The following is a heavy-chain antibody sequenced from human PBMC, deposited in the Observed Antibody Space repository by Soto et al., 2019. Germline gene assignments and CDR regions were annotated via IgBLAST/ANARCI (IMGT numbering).Heavy chain of an antibody. CDR1: GGSISSSNW. D-gene: IGHD6-25*01. V-gene: IGHV4-4*02. Sequence: PSETLSLTCAVSGGSISSSNWWSWVRQPPGKGLEWIGEIYHSGSTNYNPSLKSRVTISVDKSKNQFSLKLSSVTAADTAVYYCARLRYGCGNLYYYGMDVWGQGTTVTVS. J-gene: IGHJ6*02. CDR2: IYHSGST. CDR3: ARLRYGCGNLYYYGMDV.